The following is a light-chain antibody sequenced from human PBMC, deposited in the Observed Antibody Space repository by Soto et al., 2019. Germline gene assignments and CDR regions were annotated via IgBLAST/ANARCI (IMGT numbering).Light chain of an antibody. CDR3: NSYTSSGTYV. J-gene: IGLJ1*01. CDR2: DVS. V-gene: IGLV2-14*03. Sequence: QSALTQPASVSGSPGQSITISCTGTSSDVGLYNYVSWYRHLPGKAPELIIYDVSNRPSGVSNRFSGSKSANTASLTISGLQAEDEADYYCNSYTSSGTYVFGTGT. CDR1: SSDVGLYNY.